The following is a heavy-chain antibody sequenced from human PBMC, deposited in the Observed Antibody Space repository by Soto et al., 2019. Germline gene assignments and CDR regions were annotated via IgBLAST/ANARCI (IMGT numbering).Heavy chain of an antibody. CDR2: IDAANGNT. CDR1: GYSFTNYV. Sequence: QVQLVQSGSEVKKPGASVKVSCKASGYSFTNYVMDWVRQAPGQGLEWMGWIDAANGNTKYSQKFQGRVTITRDTSASTAYMELSSLRSEDTAVYYCAGGASSSWSSFDYWGQGTLVTVSS. J-gene: IGHJ4*02. V-gene: IGHV1-3*01. D-gene: IGHD6-13*01. CDR3: AGGASSSWSSFDY.